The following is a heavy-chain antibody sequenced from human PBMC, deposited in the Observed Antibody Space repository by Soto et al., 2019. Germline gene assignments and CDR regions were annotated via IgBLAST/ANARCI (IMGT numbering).Heavy chain of an antibody. CDR2: INAGNSKQ. J-gene: IGHJ4*02. Sequence: ASVKVSCKASGYSFPSYAIHWVRQAPGQRLEWMGWINAGNSKQNYTQRFQGRVTTSTYTSDSTAYMELNSLTSEDTAVYYCTRAPLGIIVAPDFWGQGTLVTVSS. CDR1: GYSFPSYA. D-gene: IGHD3-22*01. CDR3: TRAPLGIIVAPDF. V-gene: IGHV1-3*01.